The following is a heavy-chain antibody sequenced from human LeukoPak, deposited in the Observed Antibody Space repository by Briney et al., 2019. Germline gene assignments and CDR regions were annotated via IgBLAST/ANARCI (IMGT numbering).Heavy chain of an antibody. J-gene: IGHJ5*02. CDR2: IHYSGNT. CDR1: GGSISTYY. Sequence: KSSETLSLTCTVSGGSISTYYWSWIRQPPGKGLEWIGYIHYSGNTNYNPSLKSRVTISVDTSKNQFSLKLSSVIAADTAVYYCAGHYDILTGPDGGGWFDPWGQGTLVTVSS. V-gene: IGHV4-59*01. CDR3: AGHYDILTGPDGGGWFDP. D-gene: IGHD3-9*01.